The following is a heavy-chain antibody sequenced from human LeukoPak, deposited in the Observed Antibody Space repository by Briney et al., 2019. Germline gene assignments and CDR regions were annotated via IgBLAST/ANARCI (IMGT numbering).Heavy chain of an antibody. CDR3: ARASYYYDTTGLGAVDI. V-gene: IGHV3-9*01. Sequence: GGSLRLSCAASGFTFNDHAMYWVRQAPGKGLEWVSGIKWNSDNIGYADSVKGRFTISRDDAKNSLFLQMNSLRTEDTALYYCARASYYYDTTGLGAVDIWGQGTMVTVSS. CDR1: GFTFNDHA. D-gene: IGHD3-22*01. J-gene: IGHJ3*02. CDR2: IKWNSDNI.